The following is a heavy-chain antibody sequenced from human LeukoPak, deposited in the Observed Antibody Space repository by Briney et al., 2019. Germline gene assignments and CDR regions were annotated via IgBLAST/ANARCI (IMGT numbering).Heavy chain of an antibody. D-gene: IGHD3-22*01. V-gene: IGHV3-21*01. J-gene: IGHJ4*02. CDR2: IGSSGYYT. Sequence: GGSLRLSCAVSGFTFSSYSMNWVRQAPGKGLEWVSSIGSSGYYTFYADSVEGRFTISRDNAKNSLYLQMNSLRAEDTAVYYCTSSYYDTSGFSRSFDSWGQGTLVTVSS. CDR3: TSSYYDTSGFSRSFDS. CDR1: GFTFSSYS.